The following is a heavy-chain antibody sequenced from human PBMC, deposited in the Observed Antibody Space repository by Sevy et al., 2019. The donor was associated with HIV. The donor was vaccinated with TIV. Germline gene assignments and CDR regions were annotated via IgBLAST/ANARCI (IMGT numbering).Heavy chain of an antibody. D-gene: IGHD6-19*01. CDR2: IYYSGST. J-gene: IGHJ3*02. CDR3: ARSGYSSGWYRLEDPPPPNPAAFDI. V-gene: IGHV4-30-4*01. Sequence: SETLSLTCTVSGGSISSGDYYWSWIRQPPGKGLEWIGYIYYSGSTYYNPSLKSRVTISVDTSKNQFSLKLSSVTAADTAVYYCARSGYSSGWYRLEDPPPPNPAAFDIWGQGTMVTVSS. CDR1: GGSISSGDYY.